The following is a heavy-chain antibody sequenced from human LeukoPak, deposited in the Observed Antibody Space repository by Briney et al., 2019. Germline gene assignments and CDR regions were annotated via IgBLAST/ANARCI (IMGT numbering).Heavy chain of an antibody. D-gene: IGHD4-17*01. J-gene: IGHJ3*02. CDR3: ARSRRDGDYLFNAFDI. CDR2: ISSSSSYI. CDR1: GFTFSSYS. Sequence: GGSLRLSCAASGFTFSSYSMNWVRQAPGKGLEWVSSISSSSSYIYYADSVKGRFTISRDNARNSLELQMNSLRAEDTAVYYCARSRRDGDYLFNAFDIWGQGTMVTVSS. V-gene: IGHV3-21*01.